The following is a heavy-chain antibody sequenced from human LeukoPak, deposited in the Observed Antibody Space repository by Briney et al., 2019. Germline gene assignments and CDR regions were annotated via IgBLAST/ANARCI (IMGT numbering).Heavy chain of an antibody. D-gene: IGHD5-18*01. J-gene: IGHJ4*02. CDR2: IYYSGST. CDR3: ARDLYVDTAMVYFDY. CDR1: GGSISSSSYY. V-gene: IGHV4-39*07. Sequence: SETLSLTCTVSGGSISSSSYYWGWIRKPPGKGLGWIGGIYYSGSTYYNPSLKSRVTISVDTSKNQFSLKLSSVTAADTAVYYCARDLYVDTAMVYFDYWGQGTLVTVSS.